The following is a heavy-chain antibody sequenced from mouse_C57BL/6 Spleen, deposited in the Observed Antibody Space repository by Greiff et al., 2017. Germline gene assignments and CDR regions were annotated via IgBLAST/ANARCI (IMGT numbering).Heavy chain of an antibody. CDR3: AKPYDYDWYFDV. Sequence: VQGVESGPGLVQPSQSLSITCTVSGFSLTSYGVHWVRQSPGKGLEWLGVIWRGGSTDYNAAFMSRLSITKDNSKSQVFFKMNSLQADDTAIYYCAKPYDYDWYFDVWGTGTTVTVSS. J-gene: IGHJ1*03. CDR1: GFSLTSYG. D-gene: IGHD2-4*01. V-gene: IGHV2-5*01. CDR2: IWRGGST.